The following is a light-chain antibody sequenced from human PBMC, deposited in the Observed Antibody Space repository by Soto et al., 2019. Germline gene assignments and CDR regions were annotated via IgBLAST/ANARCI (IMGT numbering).Light chain of an antibody. V-gene: IGKV1-5*03. Sequence: DIQMTQSPSTLSASIGGRVTITCRASQSISSWLAWYQQKPGKAPKLLIYRASSLQSGVPSRFSGRGSGTEFNLTISNLQPDDFATYYCQQYSSSSTFGQGTKVEIK. J-gene: IGKJ1*01. CDR3: QQYSSSST. CDR1: QSISSW. CDR2: RAS.